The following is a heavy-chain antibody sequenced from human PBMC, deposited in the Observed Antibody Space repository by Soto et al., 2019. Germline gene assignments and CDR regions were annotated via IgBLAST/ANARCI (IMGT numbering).Heavy chain of an antibody. CDR2: INSDGSTI. V-gene: IGHV3-74*01. J-gene: IGHJ3*02. CDR3: ARDRGLPDSFDI. CDR1: GFTFSSVA. Sequence: GGSLRLSCAGSGFTFSSVAMTWVRQAPGKGLVWVSHINSDGSTIVYADSVKGRFTISRDNAKNTLYLQMNGLRVEDTAVYFCARDRGLPDSFDIWGQGTMVTVSS. D-gene: IGHD3-10*01.